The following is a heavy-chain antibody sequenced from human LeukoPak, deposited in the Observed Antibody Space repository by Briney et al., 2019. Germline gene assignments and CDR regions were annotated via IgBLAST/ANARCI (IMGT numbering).Heavy chain of an antibody. D-gene: IGHD1-7*01. V-gene: IGHV1-69*13. CDR3: ARGQLELRENYYGMDV. CDR1: GGTFSSYA. Sequence: ASVKVSCKASGGTFSSYAISWVRQAPGQGLEWMGGIIPIFGTANYAQKFQVRVTITADESTSTAYMELSSLRSEDTAVYYCARGQLELRENYYGMDVWGQGTTVTVSS. CDR2: IIPIFGTA. J-gene: IGHJ6*02.